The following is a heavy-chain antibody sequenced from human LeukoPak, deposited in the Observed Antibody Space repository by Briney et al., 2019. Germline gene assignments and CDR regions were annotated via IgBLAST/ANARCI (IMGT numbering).Heavy chain of an antibody. CDR1: GYTFTSYA. CDR3: ARVKPQNWFDP. J-gene: IGHJ5*02. CDR2: INPNSGGT. V-gene: IGHV1-2*02. Sequence: GASVKVSCKASGYTFTSYAMNWARQAPGQGLEWMGWINPNSGGTNYAQKFQGRVTMTRDTSISTAYMELSRLRSDDTAVYYCARVKPQNWFDPWGQGTLVTVSS.